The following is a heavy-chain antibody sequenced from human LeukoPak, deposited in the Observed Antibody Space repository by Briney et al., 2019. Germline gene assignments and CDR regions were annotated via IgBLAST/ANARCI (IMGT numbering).Heavy chain of an antibody. D-gene: IGHD6-13*01. Sequence: ASVKVSCKASGYTFTGYYIHWVRQAPGQGLEWMGWIDPNSGGTNYAQKFQGRVTMPRDTSITTAYMELSGLRSDDTAISYCARGKLAAPGRTGYNWFDPWGQGTLVTVSS. CDR2: IDPNSGGT. J-gene: IGHJ5*02. V-gene: IGHV1-2*02. CDR3: ARGKLAAPGRTGYNWFDP. CDR1: GYTFTGYY.